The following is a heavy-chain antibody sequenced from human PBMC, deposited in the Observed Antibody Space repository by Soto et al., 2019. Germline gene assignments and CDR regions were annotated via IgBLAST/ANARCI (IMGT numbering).Heavy chain of an antibody. CDR3: AKDYYGSGSYPPGAFDI. J-gene: IGHJ3*02. Sequence: GGSLRLSCAASGFTFSSYAMSWVRQAPGKGLEWVSAISGGGGSTYYADSVKGRFTISRDNSKNKLYLQMNSLRAEDTAVYYCAKDYYGSGSYPPGAFDIWGQGTMVTVSS. V-gene: IGHV3-23*01. D-gene: IGHD3-10*01. CDR1: GFTFSSYA. CDR2: ISGGGGST.